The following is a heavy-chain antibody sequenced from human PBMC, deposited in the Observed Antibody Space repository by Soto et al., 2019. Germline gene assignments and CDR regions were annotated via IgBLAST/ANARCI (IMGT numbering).Heavy chain of an antibody. V-gene: IGHV1-8*01. Sequence: ASVKVSCKASGYTFTSYDINWVRQATGQGLEWMGWMNPNSGNTGYAEKCQGRVTMTRNASISTAYMELSSLRSEDTAVYYCARGLYYYDGSGYPAVSYFDLWGRGTLVTVSS. D-gene: IGHD3-22*01. J-gene: IGHJ2*01. CDR3: ARGLYYYDGSGYPAVSYFDL. CDR2: MNPNSGNT. CDR1: GYTFTSYD.